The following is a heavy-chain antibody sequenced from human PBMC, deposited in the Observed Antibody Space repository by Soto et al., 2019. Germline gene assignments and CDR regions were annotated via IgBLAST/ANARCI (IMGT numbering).Heavy chain of an antibody. V-gene: IGHV3-11*01. CDR1: GFTFSDYY. D-gene: IGHD6-19*01. CDR2: ISSSGSTI. J-gene: IGHJ4*02. CDR3: ARDSSGWPQVYFDY. Sequence: TGGSLRLSCAASGFTFSDYYMSWIRQAPGKGLEWVSYISSSGSTIYYADSVKGRFTISRDNAKNSLYLQMNSLGAEDTAVYYCARDSSGWPQVYFDYWGQGTLVTVSS.